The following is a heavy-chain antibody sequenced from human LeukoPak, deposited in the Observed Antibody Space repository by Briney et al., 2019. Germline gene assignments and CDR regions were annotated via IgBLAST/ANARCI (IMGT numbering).Heavy chain of an antibody. CDR3: AKTDRTGALGRFRMRSNAFDI. V-gene: IGHV3-23*01. CDR2: ISGSGDRT. D-gene: IGHD3-3*01. Sequence: GGSLRLSCAASGFTFSSSAMSWVRQAPGKGLQWVSSISGSGDRTYYADSVKGRFTISRDNSKNTLYLQMTSLRSEDTAVYKCAKTDRTGALGRFRMRSNAFDIWGQGTMVTVSS. CDR1: GFTFSSSA. J-gene: IGHJ3*02.